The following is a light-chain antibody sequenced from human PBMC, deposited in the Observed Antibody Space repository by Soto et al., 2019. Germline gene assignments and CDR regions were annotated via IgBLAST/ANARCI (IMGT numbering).Light chain of an antibody. V-gene: IGLV1-51*01. J-gene: IGLJ2*01. CDR1: SSNIGNNY. CDR2: DNN. Sequence: QSVLTQPPSVSAAPGQKVTISCSGSSSNIGNNYISWYQQLPGTAPKLLIYDNNKRPSRIPDRFSGSKSGTSATLGITGLQTGDEADYYCETWDSGLSAGVFGGGTKLTVL. CDR3: ETWDSGLSAGV.